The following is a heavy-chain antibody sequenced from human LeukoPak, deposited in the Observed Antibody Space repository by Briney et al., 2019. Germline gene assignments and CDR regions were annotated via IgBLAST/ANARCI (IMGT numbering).Heavy chain of an antibody. CDR1: GFTFSSYW. CDR3: VRYCSSSSCYDRSRYAFDI. V-gene: IGHV3-74*01. Sequence: PGGSLRLSCAASGFTFSSYWMHWVRQAPEKGLVWVSRVNSDGSSTSYADSVKGRFTISRDNAKNTLYLQMNSLRAEDTAVYYCVRYCSSSSCYDRSRYAFDIWGQGTMVTVSS. CDR2: VNSDGSST. D-gene: IGHD2-2*01. J-gene: IGHJ3*02.